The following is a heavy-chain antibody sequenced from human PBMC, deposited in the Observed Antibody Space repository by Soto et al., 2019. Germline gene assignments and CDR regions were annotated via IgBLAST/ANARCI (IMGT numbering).Heavy chain of an antibody. J-gene: IGHJ5*02. D-gene: IGHD5-18*01. CDR1: GYTFTSYY. CDR3: ARVYPSDPRHGYVGNNWFDP. V-gene: IGHV1-46*03. Sequence: QVQLVQSGAEVKKPGASVKVSCKASGYTFTSYYMHWVRQAPGQGLEWMGISNPSGGSTSYAQKFQGGVPMTRDTSTSTVDIELSSLRSEDTAVYYCARVYPSDPRHGYVGNNWFDPWGQGTLVTVSS. CDR2: SNPSGGST.